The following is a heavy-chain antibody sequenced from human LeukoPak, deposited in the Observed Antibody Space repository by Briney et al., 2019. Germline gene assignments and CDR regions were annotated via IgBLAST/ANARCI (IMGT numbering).Heavy chain of an antibody. CDR2: ISYTGNT. V-gene: IGHV4-59*11. CDR3: ARDLGIAARPDY. CDR1: GGSISNHY. J-gene: IGHJ4*02. D-gene: IGHD6-6*01. Sequence: SETLSLSCTVSGGSISNHYWSWIRQPPGKGLEWIGYISYTGNTNYNPSGKSRVTISIDTSKSQFSLKLTSVTAADTAVYLCARDLGIAARPDYWGQGTLVTVSS.